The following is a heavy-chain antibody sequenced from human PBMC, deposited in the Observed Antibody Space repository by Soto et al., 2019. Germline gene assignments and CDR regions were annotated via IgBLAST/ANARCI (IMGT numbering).Heavy chain of an antibody. J-gene: IGHJ6*02. V-gene: IGHV3-30-3*01. Sequence: QVQLVESGGGVVQPGRSLRLSCAASGFTFSSYAMHWVRQAPGKGLEWVAVISYDGSNKYYADAVQGRFTISRDNSKNTLYLQINSLSAEDTAVYYCARDRLRYNWNDFPYYYYGMDVWGQGTTVTVSS. CDR2: ISYDGSNK. CDR3: ARDRLRYNWNDFPYYYYGMDV. CDR1: GFTFSSYA. D-gene: IGHD1-1*01.